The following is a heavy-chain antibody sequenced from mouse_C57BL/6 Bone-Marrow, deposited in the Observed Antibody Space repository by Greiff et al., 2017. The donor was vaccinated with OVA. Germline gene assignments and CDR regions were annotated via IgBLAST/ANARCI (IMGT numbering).Heavy chain of an antibody. V-gene: IGHV2-2*01. CDR2: IWSGGST. J-gene: IGHJ2*01. CDR3: GRITYDYDFDY. D-gene: IGHD2-4*01. Sequence: VQLQESGPGLVQPSQSLSISCTASGFSLTSYGVHWVRQSPGKGLEWLGVIWSGGSTDYNAAFISRLSISKDYSKSQVFFKMSSLQADDTAIYYCGRITYDYDFDYWGQGTTLTVSS. CDR1: GFSLTSYG.